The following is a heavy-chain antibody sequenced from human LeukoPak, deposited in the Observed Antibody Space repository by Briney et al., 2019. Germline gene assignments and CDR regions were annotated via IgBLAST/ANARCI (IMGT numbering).Heavy chain of an antibody. V-gene: IGHV3-23*01. D-gene: IGHD3-10*01. CDR3: ARSFNYGSGSYYSFFDY. J-gene: IGHJ4*02. Sequence: PGGSLRLSCAASGFTFSSYAMSWVRQAPGKGLEWVSAISGSGGTTYYADSVKGRFTISRDNSRNTLYLEMNSLRADDTAVYYCARSFNYGSGSYYSFFDYWGQGTLVTVSS. CDR1: GFTFSSYA. CDR2: ISGSGGTT.